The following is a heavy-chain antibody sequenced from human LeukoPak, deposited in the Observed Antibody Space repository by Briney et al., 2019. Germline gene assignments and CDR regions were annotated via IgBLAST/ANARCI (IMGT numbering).Heavy chain of an antibody. J-gene: IGHJ5*02. V-gene: IGHV4-61*09. CDR1: GDSISGENYY. Sequence: SETLSLTCSVSGDSISGENYYWGWIRQPAGSGLELIGHISSSGSANYSPSLKSRVTISLDLSKKKFSLKLNSVTAADTAVYYCARRYSNYEQNWFDPWGQGILVTVSS. CDR2: ISSSGSA. D-gene: IGHD4-11*01. CDR3: ARRYSNYEQNWFDP.